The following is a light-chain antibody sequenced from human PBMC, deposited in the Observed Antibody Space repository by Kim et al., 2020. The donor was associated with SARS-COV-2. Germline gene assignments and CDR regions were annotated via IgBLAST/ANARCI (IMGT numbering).Light chain of an antibody. CDR1: SSDVGGYNY. CDR3: SSYTSSSTLV. V-gene: IGLV2-14*04. CDR2: DVS. Sequence: QSITIPCTGTSSDVGGYNYVSWYQQHPGKAPKLMFYDVSKRPSGVSNRFSGSKSGNTASLTISGLQAEDEADYYCSSYTSSSTLVFGGGTQLTVL. J-gene: IGLJ3*02.